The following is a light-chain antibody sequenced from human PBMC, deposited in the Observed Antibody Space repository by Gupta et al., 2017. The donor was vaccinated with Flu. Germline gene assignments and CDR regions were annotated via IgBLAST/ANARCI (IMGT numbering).Light chain of an antibody. CDR2: NNN. Sequence: SFLTQPPSASWTPGQRITIPCSGSSSNIGRNTVNWHQQLPGTAPKLLIYNNNQRPSGVPDRFSGSKSGTSAALAISGLQAEDEADYYCTAWDDSRNGMVFGGGTKLTVL. V-gene: IGLV1-44*01. CDR3: TAWDDSRNGMV. CDR1: SSNIGRNT. J-gene: IGLJ2*01.